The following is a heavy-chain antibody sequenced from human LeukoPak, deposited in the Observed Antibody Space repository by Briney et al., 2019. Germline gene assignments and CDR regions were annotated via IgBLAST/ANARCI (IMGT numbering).Heavy chain of an antibody. Sequence: SVKVSCKASGGTFSSYAISWVRQAPGQGLEWMGGIIPIFGTANYAQKFQGRVTITADESTSTAYMELSSLRSEDTAVYYCASKRGYSYGLDYWGQGTLVTVSS. D-gene: IGHD5-18*01. J-gene: IGHJ4*02. CDR3: ASKRGYSYGLDY. CDR1: GGTFSSYA. V-gene: IGHV1-69*13. CDR2: IIPIFGTA.